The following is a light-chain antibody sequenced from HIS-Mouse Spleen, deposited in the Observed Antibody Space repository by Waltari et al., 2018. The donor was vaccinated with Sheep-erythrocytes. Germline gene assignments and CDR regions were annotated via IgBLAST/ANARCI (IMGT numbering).Light chain of an antibody. Sequence: QSALTQPASVSGSPGQSITISCTGTSSDVGSYNLVSWYQQHPGKAPKLIIYEGSKRPSGVSNRVSCSKSGNTASMTISGLQAEDEADYYCCSYAGSSTPWVFGGGTKLTVL. V-gene: IGLV2-23*01. CDR1: SSDVGSYNL. J-gene: IGLJ3*02. CDR2: EGS. CDR3: CSYAGSSTPWV.